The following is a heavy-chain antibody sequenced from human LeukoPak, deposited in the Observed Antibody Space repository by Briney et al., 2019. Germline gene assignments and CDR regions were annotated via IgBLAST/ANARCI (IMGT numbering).Heavy chain of an antibody. V-gene: IGHV3-74*01. CDR2: IQTDGSTT. J-gene: IGHJ2*01. D-gene: IGHD1-26*01. CDR1: GFTFSSFW. CDR3: VRAAKGVGATSSDWYFEL. Sequence: GGSLRLSCAASGFTFSSFWMHWVRQAPGKGLVWVSRIQTDGSTTVYADSVKGRFTISRDNARNTLYLQMNRLRAEDTAVYYCVRAAKGVGATSSDWYFELWGRGTLVTVSS.